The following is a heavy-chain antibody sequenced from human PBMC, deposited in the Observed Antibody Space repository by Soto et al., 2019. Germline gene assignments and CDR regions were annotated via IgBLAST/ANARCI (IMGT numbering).Heavy chain of an antibody. CDR2: INAGNGNT. J-gene: IGHJ3*02. D-gene: IGHD3-22*01. CDR1: GYTFTSYA. Sequence: GASVKVSCKASGYTFTSYAMHWVRQAPGQRLEWMGWINAGNGNTKYSQKFQGRDTITRDTSASTAYMELSSLRSEDTAVYYCASPGLNYDSSGYGAFDIWGQGTMVTVSS. CDR3: ASPGLNYDSSGYGAFDI. V-gene: IGHV1-3*01.